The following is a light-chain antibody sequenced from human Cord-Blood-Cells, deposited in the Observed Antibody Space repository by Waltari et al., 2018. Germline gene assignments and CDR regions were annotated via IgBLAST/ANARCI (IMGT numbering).Light chain of an antibody. J-gene: IGKJ2*01. Sequence: DIVMTQSPDSLAVSLGERATFNCKSSQCVLYSTNNKNYLAWYQQKPGQPPKLLIYWASTRESGVPDRFSGSGSGTDFTLTISSLQAEDVAVYYCQQYYSTPYTFGQGTKLEIK. CDR1: QCVLYSTNNKNY. V-gene: IGKV4-1*01. CDR3: QQYYSTPYT. CDR2: WAS.